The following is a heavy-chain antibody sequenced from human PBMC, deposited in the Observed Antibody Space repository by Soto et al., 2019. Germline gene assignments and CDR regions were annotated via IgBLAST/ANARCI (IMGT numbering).Heavy chain of an antibody. Sequence: GGSLGLSCVVSGFTFGTYNMNWVRQAPGKGLEWVSSIGGSSTYIYYADSVKGRFTISRDNAKNSLYLQMNSLSAEDTAVYFCARDASPHASGTYYRNWFDPWGQGTLVTVSS. CDR1: GFTFGTYN. V-gene: IGHV3-21*01. D-gene: IGHD3-10*01. J-gene: IGHJ5*02. CDR3: ARDASPHASGTYYRNWFDP. CDR2: IGGSSTYI.